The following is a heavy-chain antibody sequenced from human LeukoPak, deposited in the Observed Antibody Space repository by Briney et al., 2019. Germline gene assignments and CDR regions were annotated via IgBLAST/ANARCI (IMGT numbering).Heavy chain of an antibody. J-gene: IGHJ4*02. V-gene: IGHV3-7*01. CDR2: IKQDGSEK. Sequence: GGSLRLSCAASGFTFSSYWMSWVRQAPGKGLEWVANIKQDGSEKYYVDSVKGGFTISRDNAKNSLYLQMNSLRAEDTAVYYCAIGPGGGDLDYWGQGTLVTVSS. CDR3: AIGPGGGDLDY. D-gene: IGHD3-16*01. CDR1: GFTFSSYW.